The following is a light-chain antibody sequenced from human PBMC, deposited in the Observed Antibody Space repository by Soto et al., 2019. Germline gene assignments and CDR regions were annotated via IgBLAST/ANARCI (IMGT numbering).Light chain of an antibody. CDR3: QQYYSFPIT. CDR2: AAS. V-gene: IGKV1D-8*01. J-gene: IGKJ5*01. CDR1: QGISSY. Sequence: VIWMTQSPSLLSASTGDRVTIICRMNQGISSYLAWYQQKPGKAPVLLIYAASTLQSGVPSRFSGSGSGTDFTLTISYLQSEDFATYYCQQYYSFPITFGEGTRLEIK.